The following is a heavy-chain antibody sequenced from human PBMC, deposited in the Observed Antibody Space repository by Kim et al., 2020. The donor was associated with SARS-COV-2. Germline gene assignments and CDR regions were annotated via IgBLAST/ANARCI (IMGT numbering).Heavy chain of an antibody. D-gene: IGHD6-13*01. J-gene: IGHJ6*02. CDR2: IYYSGST. Sequence: SETLSLTCTVSGGSISSSSYYWGWIRQPPGKGLEWIGSIYYSGSTYYNPSLKSRVTISVDTSKNQFSLKLSSVTAADTAVYYCARHSSSWDYLGAYYYYGMDVWGQGTTVTVSS. V-gene: IGHV4-39*01. CDR3: ARHSSSWDYLGAYYYYGMDV. CDR1: GGSISSSSYY.